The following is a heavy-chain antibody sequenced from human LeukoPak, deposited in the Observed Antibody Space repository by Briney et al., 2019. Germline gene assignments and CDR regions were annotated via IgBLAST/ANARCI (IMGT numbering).Heavy chain of an antibody. D-gene: IGHD3-3*01. Sequence: SETLSLTCTVSGGSISSGGYYWSWIRQPPGKGLEWIGYIYHSGSTYYNPSLKSRVTISVDTSKNQFSLKLSSVTAADTAVYYCATTHLLEGHAFDIWGQGTMVTVSS. CDR2: IYHSGST. CDR3: ATTHLLEGHAFDI. J-gene: IGHJ3*02. V-gene: IGHV4-30-2*02. CDR1: GGSISSGGYY.